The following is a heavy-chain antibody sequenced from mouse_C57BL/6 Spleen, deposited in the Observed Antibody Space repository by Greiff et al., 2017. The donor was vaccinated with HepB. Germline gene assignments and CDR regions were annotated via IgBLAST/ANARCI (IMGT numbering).Heavy chain of an antibody. D-gene: IGHD2-3*01. V-gene: IGHV1-4*01. Sequence: QVQLKESGAELARPGASVKMSCKASGYTFTSYTMPWVRQKPGQGLEWIGYINPSSGYTKYNQKFKDKATLTADKSSSTAYMQLSSLTSEDSAVYYCARDYDGLAYWGQGTLVTVSA. J-gene: IGHJ3*01. CDR1: GYTFTSYT. CDR3: ARDYDGLAY. CDR2: INPSSGYT.